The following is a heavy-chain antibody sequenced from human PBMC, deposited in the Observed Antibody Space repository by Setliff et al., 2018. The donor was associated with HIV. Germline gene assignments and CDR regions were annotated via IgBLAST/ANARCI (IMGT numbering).Heavy chain of an antibody. J-gene: IGHJ4*02. D-gene: IGHD5-12*01. CDR2: IYYSGST. Sequence: SETLSLTCGVSGYSISSGYYWGWIRQPPGKGLEWIGYIYYSGSTNYNPSLKSRVIISVDTSKNQFSLKLSSVTAADTAVYYCARTDIGAGHNHFDYWGQGTLVTVSS. V-gene: IGHV4-38-2*01. CDR1: GYSISSGYY. CDR3: ARTDIGAGHNHFDY.